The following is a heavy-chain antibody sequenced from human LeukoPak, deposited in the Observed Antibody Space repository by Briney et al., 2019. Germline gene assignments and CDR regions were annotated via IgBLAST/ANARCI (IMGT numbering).Heavy chain of an antibody. CDR1: GFTFSNAW. V-gene: IGHV3-15*01. Sequence: GGSLSLSCAASGFTFSNAWMSWVRQAPGKGLEWVGRIKSKTDGGTTDYAAPVKGRFTISRDDSKNTLYLQMNSLKTEDTAVYYCTTDITGGYSYAIRSDYWGQGTLVTVSS. J-gene: IGHJ4*02. CDR3: TTDITGGYSYAIRSDY. CDR2: IKSKTDGGTT. D-gene: IGHD5-18*01.